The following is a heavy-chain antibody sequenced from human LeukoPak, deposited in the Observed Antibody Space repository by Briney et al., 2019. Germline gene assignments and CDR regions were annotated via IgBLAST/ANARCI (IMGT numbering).Heavy chain of an antibody. CDR1: GFTFSSYA. CDR3: AKDRGFDISYNWLEP. D-gene: IGHD3-10*01. CDR2: LSGSGVST. Sequence: PGGSLRLSCAASGFTFSSYAMSWVRQAPGKGLEWVSVLSGSGVSTYYADSGKGRFTISRDNSKNTLYLQMNSLRAEDTAVYYCAKDRGFDISYNWLEPWGQGTLVTVSS. J-gene: IGHJ5*02. V-gene: IGHV3-23*01.